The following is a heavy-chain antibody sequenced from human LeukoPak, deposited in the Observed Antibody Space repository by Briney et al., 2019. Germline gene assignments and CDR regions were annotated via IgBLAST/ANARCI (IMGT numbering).Heavy chain of an antibody. CDR3: ARPNYYDSSGYLNLDAFDI. D-gene: IGHD3-22*01. Sequence: GGSLRLSCAASGFTFSSHSMNWVRQAPGKGLEWVSSISSSSSYIYYVDSVKGRFTISRDNAKNSLYLQMNSLRAEDTAVYYCARPNYYDSSGYLNLDAFDIWGQGTMVTVSS. J-gene: IGHJ3*02. CDR2: ISSSSSYI. CDR1: GFTFSSHS. V-gene: IGHV3-21*01.